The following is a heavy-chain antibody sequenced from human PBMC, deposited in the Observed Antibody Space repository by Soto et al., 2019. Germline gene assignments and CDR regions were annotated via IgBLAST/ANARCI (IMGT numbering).Heavy chain of an antibody. V-gene: IGHV3-7*01. J-gene: IGHJ6*04. Sequence: GGSLRLSCAASGFTFSSYWMSWFRQAPGKGLEWVANIKQDGSEESYVDSVKGRFTISRDNAKNALYLQMNSLRVEDTAVYYCAREIAARLWGKGTKVTVSS. D-gene: IGHD6-6*01. CDR2: IKQDGSEE. CDR1: GFTFSSYW. CDR3: AREIAARL.